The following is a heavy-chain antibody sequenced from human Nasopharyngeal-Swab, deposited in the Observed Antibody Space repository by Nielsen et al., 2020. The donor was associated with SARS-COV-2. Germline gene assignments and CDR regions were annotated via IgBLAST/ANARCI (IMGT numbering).Heavy chain of an antibody. CDR3: ARHRAEYSSSSHFDY. V-gene: IGHV5-51*01. CDR2: IYPGDSDT. Sequence: ARQMPGKGLEWMGIIYPGDSDTRYSPSFQGQVTISADKSISTAYLQWSSLKASDTAMYYCARHRAEYSSSSHFDYWGQGTLVTVSS. D-gene: IGHD6-6*01. J-gene: IGHJ4*02.